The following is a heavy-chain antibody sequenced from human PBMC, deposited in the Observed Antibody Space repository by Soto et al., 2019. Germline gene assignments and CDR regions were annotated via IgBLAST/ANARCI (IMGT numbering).Heavy chain of an antibody. CDR3: ARGAYSYGPRPYSMDV. D-gene: IGHD5-18*01. CDR1: GGTFSSYT. J-gene: IGHJ6*03. V-gene: IGHV1-69*02. Sequence: SVKVSCKASGGTFSSYTISWVRQAPGQGLEWMGRIIPILGIANYAQKFQGRVTITADKSTSTAYMELSSLRSEDTALYYCARGAYSYGPRPYSMDVWGKGTTVTVSS. CDR2: IIPILGIA.